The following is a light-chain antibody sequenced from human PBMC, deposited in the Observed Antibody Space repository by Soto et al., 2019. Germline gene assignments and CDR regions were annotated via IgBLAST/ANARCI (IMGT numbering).Light chain of an antibody. CDR3: QQYNNWWP. Sequence: EIVRTQSPATLSASPGDRATLSCRARQSVSNNLAWYHHKPGHAPRLLIYVASPRAPGIPARFSGSGPGTEFTLTMSSLQPEDFAVYYCQQYNNWWPFGQGTKVEIK. V-gene: IGKV3-15*01. CDR1: QSVSNN. CDR2: VAS. J-gene: IGKJ1*01.